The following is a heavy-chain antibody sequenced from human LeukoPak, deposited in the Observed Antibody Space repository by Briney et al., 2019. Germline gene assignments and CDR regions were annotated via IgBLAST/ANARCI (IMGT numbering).Heavy chain of an antibody. Sequence: GASVKVSCKASGGTFSSYAISWVRQAPGQGLEWMGGIIPIFGTANYAQKFQGRVTITADESTSTAYMELSSLRSEDTAVYYCARSRYYYDSSGYYYKYDYGGQGTLVTVSS. J-gene: IGHJ4*02. V-gene: IGHV1-69*13. CDR1: GGTFSSYA. D-gene: IGHD3-22*01. CDR3: ARSRYYYDSSGYYYKYDY. CDR2: IIPIFGTA.